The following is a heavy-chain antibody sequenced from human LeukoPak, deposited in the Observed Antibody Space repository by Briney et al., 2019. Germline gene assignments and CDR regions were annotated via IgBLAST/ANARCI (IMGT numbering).Heavy chain of an antibody. Sequence: SVKVSCKASGGTFSSYGISWVRQAPGQGLEWMGRIIPIFGTANYAQKFQGRVTITTDESTSTAYMELSSLRSEDTAVYYCARGTDTAMVTPFDYWGQGTLVTVSS. CDR1: GGTFSSYG. J-gene: IGHJ4*02. V-gene: IGHV1-69*05. CDR2: IIPIFGTA. CDR3: ARGTDTAMVTPFDY. D-gene: IGHD5-18*01.